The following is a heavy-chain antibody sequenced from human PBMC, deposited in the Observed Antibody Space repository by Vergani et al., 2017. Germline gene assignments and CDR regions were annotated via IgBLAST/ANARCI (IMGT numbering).Heavy chain of an antibody. Sequence: QVQLQQWGAGLLKPSETLSLTCAVYGGSFSGYYWSWIRQPPGKGLEWIGEINHSGSTNYNPSLKSRVTISVDTSKNQFSLKLSSVTAADTAVYYCARSSGGRCDHWGQGTLVTVSS. CDR2: INHSGST. D-gene: IGHD2-15*01. V-gene: IGHV4-34*01. CDR1: GGSFSGYY. J-gene: IGHJ4*02. CDR3: ARSSGGRCDH.